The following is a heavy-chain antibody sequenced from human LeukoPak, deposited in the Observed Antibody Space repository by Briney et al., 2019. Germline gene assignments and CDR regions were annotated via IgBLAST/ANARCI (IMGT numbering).Heavy chain of an antibody. V-gene: IGHV1-69*13. Sequence: SVKVSCKASGGTFSSYGITWVRQAPGQGLEWMGGIIPIFGTANYAQKFQGRVTLTADESTSTAYMELSSLRSEDTAVYYCARALPYGDYVPGRYWGQGTLVAVSS. CDR1: GGTFSSYG. CDR2: IIPIFGTA. D-gene: IGHD4-17*01. J-gene: IGHJ4*02. CDR3: ARALPYGDYVPGRY.